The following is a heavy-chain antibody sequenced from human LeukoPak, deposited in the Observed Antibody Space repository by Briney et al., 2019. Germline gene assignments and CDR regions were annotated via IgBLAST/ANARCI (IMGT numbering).Heavy chain of an antibody. CDR1: GGSFSGYY. D-gene: IGHD5-12*01. V-gene: IGHV4-34*01. CDR3: ARIVATKRHFDY. J-gene: IGHJ4*02. CDR2: INHSGST. Sequence: SETLSLTCAVYGGSFSGYYWSWIRQPPGKGLEWIGEINHSGSTNYNPSLKSRVTISVDTSKNQFSLKLSSVTAADTAEYYCARIVATKRHFDYWGQGTLVTVSS.